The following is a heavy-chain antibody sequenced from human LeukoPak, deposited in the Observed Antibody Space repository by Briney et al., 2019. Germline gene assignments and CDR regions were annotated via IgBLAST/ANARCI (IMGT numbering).Heavy chain of an antibody. J-gene: IGHJ5*02. D-gene: IGHD3-22*01. V-gene: IGHV1-46*03. CDR2: INPSGGST. Sequence: ASVKVSCKASGYTFTSYYMHWVRQAPGQGLEWMGIINPSGGSTSYAQKFQGRVTMTRDTSTSTVYMELSSLRSEDTAVYYCARDLGYYDSSGYSTHRCWFDPWGQGTLVTVSS. CDR1: GYTFTSYY. CDR3: ARDLGYYDSSGYSTHRCWFDP.